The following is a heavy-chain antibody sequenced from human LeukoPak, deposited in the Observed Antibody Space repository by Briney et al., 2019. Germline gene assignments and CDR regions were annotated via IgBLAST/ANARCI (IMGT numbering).Heavy chain of an antibody. CDR2: SFAIFGAV. J-gene: IGHJ5*02. Sequence: ASVKVSCKASGDTLRNYAVHWVRQAPGQGLEWLGGSFAIFGAVHYAQKFQGRVTLTMDESTYTAYMELRSLRSDDTAVYYCARGQWKSGSLSFDPWGQGTLVTVSS. V-gene: IGHV1-69*05. D-gene: IGHD1-26*01. CDR1: GDTLRNYA. CDR3: ARGQWKSGSLSFDP.